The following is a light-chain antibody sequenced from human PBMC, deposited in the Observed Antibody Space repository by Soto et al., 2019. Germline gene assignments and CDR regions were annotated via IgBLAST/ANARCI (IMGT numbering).Light chain of an antibody. CDR1: RSINTY. J-gene: IGKJ1*01. V-gene: IGKV1-39*01. Sequence: IQMTQSPSSLSASVGDRVTITCRASRSINTYVNWYQQRPGKAPELLIYSASSLHTGVPSRFSGSGAGTDFTFTINSLLPEDFAIYYCQQTYSTPRTFGQGTKVDIK. CDR2: SAS. CDR3: QQTYSTPRT.